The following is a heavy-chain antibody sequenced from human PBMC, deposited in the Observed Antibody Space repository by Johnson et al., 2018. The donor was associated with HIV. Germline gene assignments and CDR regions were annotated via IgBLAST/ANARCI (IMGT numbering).Heavy chain of an antibody. CDR2: ISYDGSNK. V-gene: IGHV3-30*14. J-gene: IGHJ3*02. CDR3: ARDQRWWLQSPGAFDI. D-gene: IGHD5-24*01. Sequence: QVQLVESGGGLVQPGGSLRLSCAASGFTVSSNYMNWVRQAPGKGLEWVAVISYDGSNKYYADSVKGRFTISRDNSKNTLYLQMNSLRAEDMAVYYCARDQRWWLQSPGAFDIWGQGTMVTVSS. CDR1: GFTVSSNY.